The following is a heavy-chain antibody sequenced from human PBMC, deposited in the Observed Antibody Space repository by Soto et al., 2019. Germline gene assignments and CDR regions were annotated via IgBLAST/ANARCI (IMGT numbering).Heavy chain of an antibody. Sequence: QIHLEQSEPEVKKPGASVKVSCKASGYTFTSYGISWVRLAPGQGLEWMGWINIYGGGTNYAQKYQDRVTMTRHTSTNTVYLEMRSQTSDDTGIYYCARALYYYDNSGLAFWGQGTLVTVSS. CDR3: ARALYYYDNSGLAF. D-gene: IGHD3-22*01. J-gene: IGHJ4*02. CDR2: INIYGGGT. CDR1: GYTFTSYG. V-gene: IGHV1-18*01.